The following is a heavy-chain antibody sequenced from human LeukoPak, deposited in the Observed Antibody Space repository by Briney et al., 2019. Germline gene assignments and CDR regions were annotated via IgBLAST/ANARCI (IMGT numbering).Heavy chain of an antibody. Sequence: SETLSLTCAVYGGSFSGYYWGWIRQPPGKGLEWIGEINHSGSTNYNPSLKSRVTISVDTSKNQFSLKLSSVTAADTAVYYCARGPEAGYSYGEFDYWGRGTLVTVSS. CDR1: GGSFSGYY. CDR2: INHSGST. D-gene: IGHD5-18*01. V-gene: IGHV4-34*01. J-gene: IGHJ4*02. CDR3: ARGPEAGYSYGEFDY.